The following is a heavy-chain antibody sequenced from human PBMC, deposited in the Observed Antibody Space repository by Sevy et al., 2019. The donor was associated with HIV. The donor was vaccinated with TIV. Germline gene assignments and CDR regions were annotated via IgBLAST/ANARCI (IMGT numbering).Heavy chain of an antibody. CDR2: ISSNSNDI. D-gene: IGHD2-21*02. J-gene: IGHJ4*02. CDR3: ARKMELLVPDY. CDR1: GFIFSNYN. V-gene: IGHV3-21*01. Sequence: GGSLRLSCAASGFIFSNYNMKWVRQAPGKGLEWVSSISSNSNDIYYGDSVKGRFTISRDNAKNSLYQQMNSLRAEDTAVYYCARKMELLVPDYWGQGTLVTVSS.